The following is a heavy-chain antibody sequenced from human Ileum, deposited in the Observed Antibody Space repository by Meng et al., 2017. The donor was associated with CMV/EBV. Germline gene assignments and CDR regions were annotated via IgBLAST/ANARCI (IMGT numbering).Heavy chain of an antibody. D-gene: IGHD3-22*01. Sequence: SGGSISSYGYSWNWIRQPPGKALEWIGYIYHTGSTYYNPSLNSRVTISVDRSKNQFSLRLTSVTAADTAVYYCARYHASSGYGKWFDPWGQGTLVTVSS. CDR2: IYHTGST. J-gene: IGHJ5*02. CDR1: GGSISSYGYS. CDR3: ARYHASSGYGKWFDP. V-gene: IGHV4-30-2*01.